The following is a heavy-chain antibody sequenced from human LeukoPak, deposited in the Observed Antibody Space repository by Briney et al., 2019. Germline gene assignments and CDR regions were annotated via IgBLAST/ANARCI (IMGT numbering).Heavy chain of an antibody. CDR2: ISGSGGST. D-gene: IGHD3-3*01. Sequence: PGGSLRLSCAVSAFTFSSCVMNWVRQAPGKGLEWLSGISGSGGSTYYADSVKGRFTISRDNSKNTLYLQMNSLRAEDAAIYYCAKDRIWSGYSKYYFDCWGQGTLVTVSS. J-gene: IGHJ4*02. CDR3: AKDRIWSGYSKYYFDC. CDR1: AFTFSSCV. V-gene: IGHV3-23*01.